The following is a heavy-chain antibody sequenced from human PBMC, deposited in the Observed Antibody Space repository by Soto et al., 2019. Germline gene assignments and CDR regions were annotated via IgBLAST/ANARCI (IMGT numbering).Heavy chain of an antibody. J-gene: IGHJ6*02. V-gene: IGHV3-43*01. CDR1: GFTFDDYT. CDR3: AKEIAARPWYYYYGMDV. Sequence: VQLVESGGVVVQPGGSLRLSCAASGFTFDDYTMHWVRQAPGKGLEWVSLISWDGGSTYYADSVKGRFTISRDNSKNSLYLQMNSLRTEDTALYYCAKEIAARPWYYYYGMDVWGQGTTVTVSS. D-gene: IGHD6-6*01. CDR2: ISWDGGST.